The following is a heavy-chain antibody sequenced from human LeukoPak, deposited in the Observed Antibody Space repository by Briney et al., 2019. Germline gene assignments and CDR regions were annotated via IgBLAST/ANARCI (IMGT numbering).Heavy chain of an antibody. V-gene: IGHV4-34*01. J-gene: IGHJ5*02. CDR2: INHSGST. CDR3: ARGGRIPMVRGVCWFDP. D-gene: IGHD3-10*01. Sequence: SETLSLTCAVYGGSFSGYYWSWIRRPPGKGLEWIGEINHSGSTNYNPSLKSRVTISVDTSKNQFSLKLSSVTAADTAVYYCARGGRIPMVRGVCWFDPWGQGTLVTVSS. CDR1: GGSFSGYY.